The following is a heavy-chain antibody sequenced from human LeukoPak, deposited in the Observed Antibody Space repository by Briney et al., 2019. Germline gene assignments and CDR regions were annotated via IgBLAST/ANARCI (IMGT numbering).Heavy chain of an antibody. CDR1: GGSISSYY. V-gene: IGHV4-59*01. J-gene: IGHJ6*03. D-gene: IGHD3-3*01. CDR3: GRGAEILGVVHYYYYMDV. CDR2: IYYSGST. Sequence: SETLSLTCTVSGGSISSYYWSWIRQPPGKGLEWIGYIYYSGSTNYNPSLKSRVTISVDTSKNQCSLKLSSVTAADTAVYYCGRGAEILGVVHYYYYMDVWGKGTTVTVSS.